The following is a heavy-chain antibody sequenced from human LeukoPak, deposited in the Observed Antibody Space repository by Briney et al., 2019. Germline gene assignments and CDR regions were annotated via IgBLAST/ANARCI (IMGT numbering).Heavy chain of an antibody. Sequence: SETLSLTCAVSGYAVSSGYFWGWIRQPPGKGLEWIGSIYQSGRTYYIPSLTSRVIMSVDTAKNKFSLKLSPVTAADTAVYYCAKDWELGSWGQGTLVTISS. CDR2: IYQSGRT. J-gene: IGHJ5*02. V-gene: IGHV4-38-2*02. CDR3: AKDWELGS. CDR1: GYAVSSGYF. D-gene: IGHD1-26*01.